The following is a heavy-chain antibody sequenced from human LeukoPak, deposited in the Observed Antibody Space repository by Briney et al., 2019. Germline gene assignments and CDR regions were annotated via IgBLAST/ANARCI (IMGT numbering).Heavy chain of an antibody. CDR3: AKGSAGGYYESSGYYSDF. CDR2: ISASGRNT. CDR1: KFSFSSYA. Sequence: PGGSLRLSCAASKFSFSSYAMTWVREAPGKGLEWVSSISASGRNTYYADSVKGRFIISRDNSKNMLYLQMSSLGVDDTAVYYCAKGSAGGYYESSGYYSDFWGQGTLLTVSS. V-gene: IGHV3-23*01. J-gene: IGHJ4*02. D-gene: IGHD3-22*01.